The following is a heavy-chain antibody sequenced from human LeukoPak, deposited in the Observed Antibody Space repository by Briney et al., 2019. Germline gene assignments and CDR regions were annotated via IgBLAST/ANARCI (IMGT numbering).Heavy chain of an antibody. V-gene: IGHV3-15*05. J-gene: IGHJ4*02. CDR2: IKSKTDVAPI. CDR3: VWSSSWEKRYYLDY. CDR1: GFTFTVAW. D-gene: IGHD6-13*01. Sequence: KAGGSLRLSCAASGFTFTVAWMSWVRQAPGKGLEWLGRIKSKTDVAPIDYAAPVKGRFTISRDDSKNTVYLQMNTVKTEDTAVYYCVWSSSWEKRYYLDYWGQGTLVTVSS.